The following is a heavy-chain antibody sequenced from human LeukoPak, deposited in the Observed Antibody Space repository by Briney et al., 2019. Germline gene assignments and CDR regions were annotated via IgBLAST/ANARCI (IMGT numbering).Heavy chain of an antibody. D-gene: IGHD6-19*01. CDR3: ARDISSGWYFDY. Sequence: GGSLRLSCAVSGFTFDDYGLSWVRQAPGKGLEWVSGINWNGGSTGYVDSVKGRFTISRDNAKNSLHLQMNSLRAEDTALYYCARDISSGWYFDYWGQGTLVTVSS. J-gene: IGHJ4*02. V-gene: IGHV3-20*04. CDR1: GFTFDDYG. CDR2: INWNGGST.